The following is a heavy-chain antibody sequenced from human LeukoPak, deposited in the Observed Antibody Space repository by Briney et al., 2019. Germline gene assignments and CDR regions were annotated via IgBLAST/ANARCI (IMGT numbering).Heavy chain of an antibody. J-gene: IGHJ6*03. V-gene: IGHV4-4*07. D-gene: IGHD1-1*01. CDR2: IYTSGST. CDR3: ARVSWFPGTSYYYMDV. CDR1: GYSISSGYY. Sequence: SETLSLTCTVSGYSISSGYYWSWIRQPAGKGLEWIGRIYTSGSTNYNPSLKSRVTMSVDTSKNQFSLKLTSVTAADTAVYYCARVSWFPGTSYYYMDVWGKGTTVTVSS.